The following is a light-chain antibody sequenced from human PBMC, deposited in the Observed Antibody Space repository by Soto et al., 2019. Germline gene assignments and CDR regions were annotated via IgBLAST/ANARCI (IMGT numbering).Light chain of an antibody. CDR1: TSDVGSHDL. Sequence: QSALTQPASVSGSPGQSITISCAGTTSDVGSHDLVTWYQQHPGKAPKLIIFEVNKRPSGVSHRFSGSKSGNKASLTISWLQAEDEADYYCCSYASSGTFDVFGTGTKVTVL. CDR3: CSYASSGTFDV. J-gene: IGLJ1*01. V-gene: IGLV2-23*02. CDR2: EVN.